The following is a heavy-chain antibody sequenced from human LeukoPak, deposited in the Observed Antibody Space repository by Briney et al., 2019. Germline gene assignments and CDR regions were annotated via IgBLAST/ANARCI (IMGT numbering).Heavy chain of an antibody. V-gene: IGHV1-2*02. CDR3: AYPGARGYSAVY. CDR1: GYXFTGYY. Sequence: GASVKVSCKASGYXFTGYYIHWVRQAPGQGLEWMGWINPNSGGTNYAQKFQGRVTMTGDTSISTAYMELSRLRSDDTAVYYCAYPGARGYSAVYWGQGTLVTVSS. J-gene: IGHJ4*02. CDR2: INPNSGGT. D-gene: IGHD5-12*01.